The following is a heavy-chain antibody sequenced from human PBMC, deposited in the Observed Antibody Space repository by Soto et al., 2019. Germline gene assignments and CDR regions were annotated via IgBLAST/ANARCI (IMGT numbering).Heavy chain of an antibody. Sequence: GGSLRLSCAASGFTFSDYYMSWIRQAPGKGLEWVSYISGSGSTIYHADSMKGRFTISRDNAKNSLYLQMNSLRAEDTAVYYCARYRIYNWFAPWGQGTLVTVSS. CDR3: ARYRIYNWFAP. CDR2: ISGSGSTI. D-gene: IGHD3-16*02. CDR1: GFTFSDYY. V-gene: IGHV3-11*01. J-gene: IGHJ5*02.